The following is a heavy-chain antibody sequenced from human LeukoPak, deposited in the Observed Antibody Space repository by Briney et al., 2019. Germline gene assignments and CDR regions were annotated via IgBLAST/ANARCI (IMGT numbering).Heavy chain of an antibody. CDR1: GGSISSGSYY. D-gene: IGHD2-2*01. V-gene: IGHV4-61*02. CDR2: IYTSGST. J-gene: IGHJ2*01. CDR3: ARAEAHRYCSSTSCNWYFDL. Sequence: SETLSLTCTVSGGSISSGSYYWSWIRQPAGKGLERIGRIYTSGSTNYNPSLKSRVTISVDTSKNQFSLKLSSVTAADTAVYYCARAEAHRYCSSTSCNWYFDLWGRGTLVTVSS.